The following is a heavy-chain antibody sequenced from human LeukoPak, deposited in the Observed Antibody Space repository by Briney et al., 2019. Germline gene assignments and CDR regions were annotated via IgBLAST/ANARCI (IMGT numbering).Heavy chain of an antibody. Sequence: GGSLRLSCVASGFTFSSYDMNWVRQTPGRGLEWVSHISVASTTYYTDSVKGRFTISRDNAKNSLYLQMNSLRDGDTAMYYCARSFDIWGQGTMVTVSS. CDR3: ARSFDI. CDR1: GFTFSSYD. V-gene: IGHV3-48*02. CDR2: ISVASTT. J-gene: IGHJ3*02.